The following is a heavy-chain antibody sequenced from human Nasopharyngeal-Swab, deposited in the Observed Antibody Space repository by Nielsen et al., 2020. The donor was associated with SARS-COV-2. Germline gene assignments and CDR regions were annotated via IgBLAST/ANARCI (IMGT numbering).Heavy chain of an antibody. Sequence: RQAPGKGLEWIGYIYYSGSTYYNPSLKSRVTISVDTSKNQFSLKLSSVTAADTAVYYCARVGAYYYDSSGQKHWYFDLWGRGTLVPSPQ. V-gene: IGHV4-30-4*01. CDR3: ARVGAYYYDSSGQKHWYFDL. CDR2: IYYSGST. J-gene: IGHJ2*01. D-gene: IGHD3-22*01.